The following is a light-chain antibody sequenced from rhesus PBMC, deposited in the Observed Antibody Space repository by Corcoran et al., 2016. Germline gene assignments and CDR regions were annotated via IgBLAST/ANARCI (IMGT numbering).Light chain of an antibody. Sequence: DIQMTQSPSSLSASVGDTVTITCRASQSISSWLAWYQQKPGKAPTLLSYKASTLQSGVPSRFSGSGSGTDFTLTISSRQSEDFAIYYCQQYSSSPWTFGQGTKVEIK. J-gene: IGKJ1*01. V-gene: IGKV1-22*01. CDR1: QSISSW. CDR2: KAS. CDR3: QQYSSSPWT.